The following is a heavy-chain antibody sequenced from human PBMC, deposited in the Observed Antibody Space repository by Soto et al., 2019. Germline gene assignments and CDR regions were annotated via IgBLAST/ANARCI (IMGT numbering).Heavy chain of an antibody. CDR3: PRRYGKNAFDI. V-gene: IGHV4-59*01. D-gene: IGHD5-18*01. CDR1: GGSISSYY. Sequence: SETLSLTCTVSGGSISSYYWCWIRRPPGKGLEWIGYIYYSGSTNYNPSLKSRVTISVDTSKNQISLNLSSVTAADTAVYYCPRRYGKNAFDIWGQGTMVTVS. J-gene: IGHJ3*02. CDR2: IYYSGST.